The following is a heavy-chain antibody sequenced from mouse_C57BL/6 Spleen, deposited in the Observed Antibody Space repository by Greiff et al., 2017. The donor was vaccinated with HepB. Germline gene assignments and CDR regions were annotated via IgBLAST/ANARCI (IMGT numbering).Heavy chain of an antibody. CDR2: ISYDGSN. Sequence: DVQLQESGPGLVKPSQSLSLTCSVTGYSITSGYYWNWIRQFPGNKLEWMGYISYDGSNNYNPSLKNRISITRDTSKNQVFLKLNSVTTEDTATYYCAREGYFYAMDYWGQGTSVTVSS. J-gene: IGHJ4*01. CDR3: AREGYFYAMDY. CDR1: GYSITSGYY. D-gene: IGHD2-3*01. V-gene: IGHV3-6*01.